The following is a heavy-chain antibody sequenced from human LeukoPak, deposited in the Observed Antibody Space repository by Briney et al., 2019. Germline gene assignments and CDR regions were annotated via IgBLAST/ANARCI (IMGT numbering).Heavy chain of an antibody. J-gene: IGHJ3*02. CDR1: GGSFSGYY. Sequence: SETLSLTCAVYGGSFSGYYWSWIRQPPGKGLEWIGEINHSGSTNYNPSLKSRVTISVDTSKNQFSLKLSSVTAADTAVYYCARLRGSGIYAFDIWGQGTMVTVSS. CDR2: INHSGST. D-gene: IGHD1-26*01. V-gene: IGHV4-34*01. CDR3: ARLRGSGIYAFDI.